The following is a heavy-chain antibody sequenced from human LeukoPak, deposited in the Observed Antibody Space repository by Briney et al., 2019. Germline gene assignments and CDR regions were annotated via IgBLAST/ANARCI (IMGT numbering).Heavy chain of an antibody. CDR3: ARVRSGSSAGNYGMDV. CDR1: GFTFSSYA. Sequence: GGSLRLSCAASGFTFSSYAMSWVRQAPGKGLVWVSRINSDGSSTSYADSVKGRFTISRDNAKNTLYLQMNSLRVEDTAVYYCARVRSGSSAGNYGMDVWGQGTTVTVSS. V-gene: IGHV3-74*01. J-gene: IGHJ6*02. CDR2: INSDGSST. D-gene: IGHD1-26*01.